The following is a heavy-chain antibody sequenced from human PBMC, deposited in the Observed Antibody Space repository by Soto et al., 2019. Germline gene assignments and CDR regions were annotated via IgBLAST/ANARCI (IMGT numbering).Heavy chain of an antibody. CDR3: AAEDYDY. V-gene: IGHV3-30-3*01. CDR2: ISYDGSNK. J-gene: IGHJ4*02. CDR1: GFTFSSYA. D-gene: IGHD4-17*01. Sequence: AGGSLRLSCAASGFTFSSYAMHWVRQAPGKGLEWVAVISYDGSNKYYADSVKGRFTISRDNSKNTLYLQMNSLRAEDTAVYYCAAEDYDYWGQGTLVTVS.